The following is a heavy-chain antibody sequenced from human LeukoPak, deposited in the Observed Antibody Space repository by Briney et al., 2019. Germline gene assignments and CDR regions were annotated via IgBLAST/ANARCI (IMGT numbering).Heavy chain of an antibody. D-gene: IGHD3-10*01. CDR3: ARVKSGSFGS. V-gene: IGHV1-8*01. J-gene: IGHJ4*02. Sequence: ASVKVSCKASGNTFTSYDINWVRQATGQGLEWMGWMNPNSGTAGYAQKFQGRVTMTRNTSISTAYMELSSLRSEDTAVFYCARVKSGSFGSWGQGTLVTVSS. CDR2: MNPNSGTA. CDR1: GNTFTSYD.